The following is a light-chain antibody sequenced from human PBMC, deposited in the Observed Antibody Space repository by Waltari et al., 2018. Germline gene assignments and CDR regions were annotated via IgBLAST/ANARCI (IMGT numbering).Light chain of an antibody. CDR2: DVS. CDR3: ASYISSDTLEL. J-gene: IGLJ2*01. V-gene: IGLV2-14*03. CDR1: SRYVGGYDY. Sequence: SALTQPAPVSGPPGQSIPSSCTGTSRYVGGYDYVSWYQNHPGKAPKLILFDVSDRPSGVSSLFSGSKSGNTASLTISGLQAQDEADYYCASYISSDTLELFGGVTSLTVL.